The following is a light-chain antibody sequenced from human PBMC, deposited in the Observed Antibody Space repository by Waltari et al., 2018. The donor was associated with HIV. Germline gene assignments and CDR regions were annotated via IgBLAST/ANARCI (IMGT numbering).Light chain of an antibody. CDR2: DVS. V-gene: IGLV2-14*03. CDR3: SSYTSNITRV. Sequence: QSALTQPASVSGSPGQSITISCTGTSSDVGGYNYVSWYQQHPGKAPKLMIYDVSHRPSGVSNRFSCSKSGNTASLTISGLQAEDEADYYCSSYTSNITRVFGGGTKLTVL. J-gene: IGLJ3*02. CDR1: SSDVGGYNY.